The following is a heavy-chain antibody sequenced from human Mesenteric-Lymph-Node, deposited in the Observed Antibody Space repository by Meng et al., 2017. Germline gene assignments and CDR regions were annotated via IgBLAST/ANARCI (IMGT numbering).Heavy chain of an antibody. CDR2: INHSGST. CDR3: ARGRPPKNY. J-gene: IGHJ4*02. V-gene: IGHV4-34*01. Sequence: GSLRLSCAVSGSSITGDNYWAWGWIRQPPGKGLEWIGEINHSGSTNYNPSLKSRVTISVDTSKNQFSLKLSSVTAADTAVYYCARGRPPKNYWGQGTLVTVSS. CDR1: GSSITGDN.